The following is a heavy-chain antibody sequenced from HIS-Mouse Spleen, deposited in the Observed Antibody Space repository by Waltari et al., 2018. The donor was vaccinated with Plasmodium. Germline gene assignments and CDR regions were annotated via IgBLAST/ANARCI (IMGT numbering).Heavy chain of an antibody. CDR3: ARDSIRFLADP. CDR1: CGSISSGGYY. CDR2: IYYSGST. V-gene: IGHV4-31*03. J-gene: IGHJ5*02. D-gene: IGHD3-3*01. Sequence: QVQLQESGPGLVKPSQTLSLTCPVSCGSISSGGYYWSWIRQHPGKGLEWIGYIYYSGSTYYNPSLKSRVTISVDTSKNQFSLKLSSVTAADTAVYYCARDSIRFLADPWGQGTLVTVSS.